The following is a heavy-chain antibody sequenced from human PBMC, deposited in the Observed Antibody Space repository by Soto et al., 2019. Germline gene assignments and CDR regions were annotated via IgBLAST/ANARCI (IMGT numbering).Heavy chain of an antibody. V-gene: IGHV3-21*01. Sequence: GGSLRLSCAASGFTFSSYSMNWVRRAPGKGLEWVSSISSSSSYIYYADSVKGRFTISRDNAKNSLYLQMNSLRAEDTAVYYCAVGFLGTTVTTWYYYYGMDVWGQGTTVTVSS. D-gene: IGHD4-4*01. CDR2: ISSSSSYI. CDR1: GFTFSSYS. CDR3: AVGFLGTTVTTWYYYYGMDV. J-gene: IGHJ6*02.